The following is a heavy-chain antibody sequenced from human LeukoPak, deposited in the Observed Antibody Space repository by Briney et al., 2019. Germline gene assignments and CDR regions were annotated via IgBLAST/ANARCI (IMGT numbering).Heavy chain of an antibody. V-gene: IGHV1-46*01. J-gene: IGHJ5*02. D-gene: IGHD5-18*01. CDR2: INPSGGST. Sequence: ASVKVSCKASGYIFISYFMHCVRHAPGQGLEWMGLINPSGGSTRYAQKIQGRVTMTRDMSTSTVYMELSSLRSEDTAVYYCARALPHRRLMDTTMEQHWFDPWGQGTLVTVSS. CDR3: ARALPHRRLMDTTMEQHWFDP. CDR1: GYIFISYF.